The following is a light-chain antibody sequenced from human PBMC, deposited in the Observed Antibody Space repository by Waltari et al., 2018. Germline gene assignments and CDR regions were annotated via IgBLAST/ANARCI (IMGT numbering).Light chain of an antibody. Sequence: SYVLTQPPSVSVAPGKTARITCGGNNIGSKSVHWYQQKPGQAPVLVIYDDSDRPSGVPERFSGANSGNTATRTISRVEAGDEADYYCQVWDSSSDRVVFGGGTKLTVL. CDR3: QVWDSSSDRVV. J-gene: IGLJ2*01. CDR1: NIGSKS. V-gene: IGLV3-21*04. CDR2: DDS.